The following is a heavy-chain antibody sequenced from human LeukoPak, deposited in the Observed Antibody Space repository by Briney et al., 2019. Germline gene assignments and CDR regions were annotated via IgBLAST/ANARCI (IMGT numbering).Heavy chain of an antibody. CDR1: GGSISSYY. D-gene: IGHD6-19*01. V-gene: IGHV4-59*08. CDR2: IYYSAST. Sequence: SETLSLTCTVSGGSISSYYWSWIRQPPGKGLEWIGYIYYSASTKYNPSLKSRVTISVDTSKNQFSLNLSSVTAADTAVYYCARQSTGYSSSLDYWGQGTLVTVSS. CDR3: ARQSTGYSSSLDY. J-gene: IGHJ4*02.